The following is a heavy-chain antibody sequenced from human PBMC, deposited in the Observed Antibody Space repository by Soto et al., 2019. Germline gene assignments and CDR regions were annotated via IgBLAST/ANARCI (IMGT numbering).Heavy chain of an antibody. CDR3: ASQRLGYWSCGTNYGTGEDN. CDR2: VYYSGNT. Sequence: KLQESGPGLVKPSGTLSLTCNVSGGSLSSVTHYWGWIRQPPGKGLEWLGSVYYSGNTYYNPSLKSRVIISVDTSKNEFSLRLSSVTAADTAVYYCASQRLGYWSCGTNYGTGEDNWGQGMLVTVSS. V-gene: IGHV4-39*01. D-gene: IGHD2-15*01. J-gene: IGHJ4*02. CDR1: GGSLSSVTHY.